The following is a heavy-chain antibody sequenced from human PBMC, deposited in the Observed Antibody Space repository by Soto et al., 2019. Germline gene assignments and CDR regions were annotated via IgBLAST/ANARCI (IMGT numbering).Heavy chain of an antibody. J-gene: IGHJ6*02. D-gene: IGHD3-10*01. Sequence: QVQLVESGGGVVQPGRYLRLSCAGSGFTFSSYGMHWVRQTPGKGLEWVAIISNDGTNKYYADSVKGRFTISRDNSKNTLFLEMNSVRAEDTAVYHCAKDETYYSGSGRNYYYGMDVWGQGTTVTVSS. CDR3: AKDETYYSGSGRNYYYGMDV. V-gene: IGHV3-30*18. CDR2: ISNDGTNK. CDR1: GFTFSSYG.